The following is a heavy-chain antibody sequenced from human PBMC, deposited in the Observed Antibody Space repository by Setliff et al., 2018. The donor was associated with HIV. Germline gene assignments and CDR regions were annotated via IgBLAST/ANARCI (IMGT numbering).Heavy chain of an antibody. Sequence: AGGSLRLSCAASGFLFHTYWMSWVRQAPGKGLEWVANIKEDGSEKYYVDSVKGRFTISRDNAENSLYLQMNSLRAEDTAVYYCARDAPPSSGWYLDYYWGQGTLVTVSS. CDR2: IKEDGSEK. D-gene: IGHD6-19*01. J-gene: IGHJ4*02. CDR1: GFLFHTYW. CDR3: ARDAPPSSGWYLDYY. V-gene: IGHV3-7*01.